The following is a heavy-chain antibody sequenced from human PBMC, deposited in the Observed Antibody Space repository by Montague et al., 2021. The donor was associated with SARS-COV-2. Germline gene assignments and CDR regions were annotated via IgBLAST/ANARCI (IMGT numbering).Heavy chain of an antibody. CDR2: IYYSGST. J-gene: IGHJ2*01. Sequence: SETLSLTCTVSGGSISSSSYYWGWIRQPPGKGLEWIGSIYYSGSTYYNPSLKSRVTISVDTSKNQFSLKLSSVTAADMAVYYCAGRPLTTMILVVITQPRRYFDLWGRGTLVPVSS. V-gene: IGHV4-39*01. CDR3: AGRPLTTMILVVITQPRRYFDL. CDR1: GGSISSSSYY. D-gene: IGHD3-22*01.